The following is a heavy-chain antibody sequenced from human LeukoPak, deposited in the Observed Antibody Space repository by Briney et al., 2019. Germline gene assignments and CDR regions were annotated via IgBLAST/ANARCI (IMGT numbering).Heavy chain of an antibody. J-gene: IGHJ6*02. CDR2: ISSSSSYT. CDR3: ARSGYSSGWDQFYYYGMDV. V-gene: IGHV3-11*06. Sequence: SGGSLRPSCAASGFTFSDYYMSWIRQAPGKGLEWVSYISSSSSYTNYADSVKGRFTISRDNAKNSLYLQMNSLRAEDTAVYYCARSGYSSGWDQFYYYGMDVWGQGTTVTVSS. D-gene: IGHD6-19*01. CDR1: GFTFSDYY.